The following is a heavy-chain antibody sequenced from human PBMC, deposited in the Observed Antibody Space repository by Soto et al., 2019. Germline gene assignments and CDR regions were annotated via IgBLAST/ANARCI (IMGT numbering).Heavy chain of an antibody. CDR1: GGTFKSYT. V-gene: IGHV1-69*06. D-gene: IGHD2-15*01. CDR3: ATSRTYSASYFLDS. Sequence: QVQLVQSGAELKKPGSSVNVSCAASGGTFKSYTINWVRQAPGQGLEWIGQIIPMYDSANYAQKFQGRVTIRATKSWNTCDMETSGLSTVGKALEVVATSRTYSASYFLDSWGQGTL. J-gene: IGHJ4*02. CDR2: IIPMYDSA.